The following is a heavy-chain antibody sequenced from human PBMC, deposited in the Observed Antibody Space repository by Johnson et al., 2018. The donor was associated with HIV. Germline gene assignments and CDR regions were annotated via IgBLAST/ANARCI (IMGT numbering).Heavy chain of an antibody. Sequence: QVQLVESGGGVVQPGRSLRLSCAASGFTFSSYAMHWVRQAPGKGLEWVAVISYDGNNKYYADSVKGRFTIARDNSKNKRHLEMISLRAEDTAVYYCAKGKYSSSHVGAFDIWGQGTLVVVSS. J-gene: IGHJ3*02. CDR2: ISYDGNNK. CDR1: GFTFSSYA. CDR3: AKGKYSSSHVGAFDI. V-gene: IGHV3-30*04. D-gene: IGHD6-13*01.